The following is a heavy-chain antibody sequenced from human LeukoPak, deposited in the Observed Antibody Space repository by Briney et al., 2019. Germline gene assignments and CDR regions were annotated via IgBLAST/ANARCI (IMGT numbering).Heavy chain of an antibody. CDR1: GFTFSSYE. V-gene: IGHV3-48*03. CDR3: ARGLVLITEY. D-gene: IGHD2-8*01. J-gene: IGHJ4*02. CDR2: ISSSGSTI. Sequence: GGSLRLSCAASGFTFSSYEMNWVRQAPGKGLEWVSYISSSGSTIYYADSVKGRFTISRDNAKNSLYLQMNSLRAEDMAVYYCARGLVLITEYRGQGTLVTVSS.